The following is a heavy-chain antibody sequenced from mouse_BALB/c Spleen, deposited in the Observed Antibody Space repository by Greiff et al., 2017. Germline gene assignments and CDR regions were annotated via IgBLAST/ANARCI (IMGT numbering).Heavy chain of an antibody. D-gene: IGHD3-1*01. CDR1: GFTFSSYY. CDR3: ARQGYGLGAMDY. V-gene: IGHV5-6-2*01. Sequence: EVMLVESGGGLVKLGGSLKLSCAASGFTFSSYYMSWVRQTPEKRLELVAAINSNGGSTYYPDTVKGRFTISRDNAKNTLYLQMSSLKSEDTALYYCARQGYGLGAMDYWGQGTSVTVSS. J-gene: IGHJ4*01. CDR2: INSNGGST.